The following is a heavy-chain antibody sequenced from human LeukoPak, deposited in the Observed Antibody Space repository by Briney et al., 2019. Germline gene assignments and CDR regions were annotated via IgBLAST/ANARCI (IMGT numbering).Heavy chain of an antibody. CDR3: ASSLYYFWSGYSRDYGMDV. Sequence: SETLSLTCTVSGGSISSYYWSWIRQPAGKGLEWIGRIYTSGSTNYNPPLKRRVTMSVDTSKNQFSLKMRSLTAAYTAVYYCASSLYYFWSGYSRDYGMDVWGQGTTVTVSS. CDR1: GGSISSYY. V-gene: IGHV4-4*07. CDR2: IYTSGST. D-gene: IGHD3-3*01. J-gene: IGHJ6*02.